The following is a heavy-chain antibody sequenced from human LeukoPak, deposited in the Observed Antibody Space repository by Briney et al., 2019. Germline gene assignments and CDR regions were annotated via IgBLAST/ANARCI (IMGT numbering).Heavy chain of an antibody. Sequence: GGSLRLSCAASGFTFSNAWMNWVRQAPGKGLEWVGRIQTKTDGGTTDYAAPVKGRFTISRDKSKNTLYLQMSSLKTEDTAVYYCATVGGVLITNDAFDIWGQGTMVTVSS. D-gene: IGHD3-3*01. J-gene: IGHJ3*02. V-gene: IGHV3-15*01. CDR1: GFTFSNAW. CDR2: IQTKTDGGTT. CDR3: ATVGGVLITNDAFDI.